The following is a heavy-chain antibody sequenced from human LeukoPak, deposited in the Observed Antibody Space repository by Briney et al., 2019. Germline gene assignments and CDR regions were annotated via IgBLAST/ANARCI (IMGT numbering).Heavy chain of an antibody. V-gene: IGHV3-30*18. CDR3: AKGGSPTRLYYFDY. CDR1: GFTFSSYG. J-gene: IGHJ4*02. Sequence: GGSLRLSCAASGFTFSSYGMHWVRQAPGKGLEWVAVISYDGSNKYYADSVKGRFTISRDNSKNTLCLQMNSLRAEDTAVYYCAKGGSPTRLYYFDYWGQGTLVTVSS. CDR2: ISYDGSNK. D-gene: IGHD3-16*01.